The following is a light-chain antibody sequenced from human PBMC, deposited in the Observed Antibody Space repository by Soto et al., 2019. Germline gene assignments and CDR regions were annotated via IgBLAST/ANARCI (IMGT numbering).Light chain of an antibody. CDR3: QQYSYYRT. CDR2: DAS. V-gene: IGKV1-5*01. CDR1: QGISNS. Sequence: DIQMTQSPSILSVSVGDRVTITCRASQGISNSLAWYQQRPGTAPKLLIYDASTLENGVPSRFSGSGSGTEFTLTISSLQPDDSATYYCQQYSYYRTFGQGTKVEIK. J-gene: IGKJ1*01.